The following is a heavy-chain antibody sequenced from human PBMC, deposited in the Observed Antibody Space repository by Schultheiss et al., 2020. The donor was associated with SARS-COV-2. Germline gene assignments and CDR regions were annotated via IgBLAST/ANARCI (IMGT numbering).Heavy chain of an antibody. V-gene: IGHV4-61*05. Sequence: SETLSLTCTVSGGSISSSSYYWGWIRQSPGKGLEWIGYIYYSGSTNYNPSLKSRVTISVDTSKNQFSLKLSSVTAADTAVYYCATRVVVAATGYFDYWGQGTLVTVSS. J-gene: IGHJ4*02. D-gene: IGHD2-15*01. CDR2: IYYSGST. CDR1: GGSISSSSYY. CDR3: ATRVVVAATGYFDY.